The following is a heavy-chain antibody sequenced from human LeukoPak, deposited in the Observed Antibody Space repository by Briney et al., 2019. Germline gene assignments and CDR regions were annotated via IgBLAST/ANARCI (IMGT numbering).Heavy chain of an antibody. CDR2: ISGSGGST. V-gene: IGHV3-23*01. D-gene: IGHD5-18*01. CDR1: GFTFSSYA. CDR3: ARRGHGYGSPFDY. Sequence: GGSLRLSCAASGFTFSSYAMSWVRQAPGKGLEWVSAISGSGGSTYYADSVKGRFTISRDNSKNTLDLQMSSLRAEDTAVYFCARRGHGYGSPFDYWGQGTLVTVSS. J-gene: IGHJ4*02.